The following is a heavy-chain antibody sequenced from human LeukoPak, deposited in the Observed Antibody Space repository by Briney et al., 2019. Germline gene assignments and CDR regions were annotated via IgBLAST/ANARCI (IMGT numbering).Heavy chain of an antibody. J-gene: IGHJ4*02. CDR2: ISTSGTYI. D-gene: IGHD2/OR15-2a*01. CDR1: GFSFNSFG. V-gene: IGHV3-21*01. Sequence: GGSLRLSCEASGFSFNSFGMNWVRQAPGKGLEWVSSISTSGTYISYADSVKSRFTISRDNAKNSLYLQMNSVRAEDTAVYYCVKDRYFGSQWGQGTLVTVSS. CDR3: VKDRYFGSQ.